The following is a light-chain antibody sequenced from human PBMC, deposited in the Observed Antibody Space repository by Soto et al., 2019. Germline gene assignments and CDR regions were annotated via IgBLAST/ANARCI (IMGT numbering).Light chain of an antibody. CDR2: DAS. J-gene: IGKJ1*01. V-gene: IGKV3-15*01. CDR3: LQHNTYPWT. CDR1: QRISTN. Sequence: EIVMTQSPATLSVSPGEGATLSCRASQRISTNLAWYQQRPGQALRLLIYDASTRATGIPARFSGSGSGTEFTLTISSLQSEDFATYYCLQHNTYPWTFGQGTKVEIK.